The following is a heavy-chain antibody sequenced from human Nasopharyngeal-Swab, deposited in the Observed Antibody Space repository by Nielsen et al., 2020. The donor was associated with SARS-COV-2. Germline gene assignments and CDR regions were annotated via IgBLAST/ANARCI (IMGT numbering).Heavy chain of an antibody. CDR3: ARISIPGAMVGYFYYYGVDV. D-gene: IGHD2-2*01. J-gene: IGHJ6*02. CDR2: IDWDDDK. V-gene: IGHV2-70*11. Sequence: WIRQPPGRAPEWPARIDWDDDKYYSTSLKTRLTISKDTSKNQVVLKMTNMDPVDTATYYCARISIPGAMVGYFYYYGVDVWGQGTTVTSP.